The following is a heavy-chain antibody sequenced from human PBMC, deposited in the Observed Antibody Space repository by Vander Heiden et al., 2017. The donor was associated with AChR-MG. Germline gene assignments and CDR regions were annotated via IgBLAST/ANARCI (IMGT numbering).Heavy chain of an antibody. CDR3: ARERYSYGPYYFDY. V-gene: IGHV3-48*02. CDR1: GFTFSSYS. Sequence: EVQLVESGGGLVQPGGSLRLSCAASGFTFSSYSMNWVRQAPGKGLEWVSYISSSSSTIYYADSVKGRFTISRDNAKNSLYLQMNSLRDEDTAVYYCARERYSYGPYYFDYWGQGTLVTVSS. J-gene: IGHJ4*02. D-gene: IGHD5-18*01. CDR2: ISSSSSTI.